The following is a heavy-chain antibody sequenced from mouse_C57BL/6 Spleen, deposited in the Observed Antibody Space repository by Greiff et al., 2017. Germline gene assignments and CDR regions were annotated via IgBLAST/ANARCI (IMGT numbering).Heavy chain of an antibody. J-gene: IGHJ2*01. V-gene: IGHV14-2*01. CDR3: DRHWDGRVWDY. CDR1: GFNIKDYY. CDR2: FDPEDGDT. D-gene: IGHD4-1*01. Sequence: VQLQQSGAELVKPGASVKLSCTASGFNIKDYYMHWVKQRTEQGLEWIGRFDPEDGDTKYAPKFQGKATITADTSSNTAYLQLSSLTSEDTAVYYCDRHWDGRVWDYWGQGTTLTVAS.